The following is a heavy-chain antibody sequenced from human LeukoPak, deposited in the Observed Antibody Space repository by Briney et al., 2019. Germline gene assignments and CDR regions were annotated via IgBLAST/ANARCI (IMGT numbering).Heavy chain of an antibody. D-gene: IGHD5-12*01. CDR1: GFTFSSYA. V-gene: IGHV3-23*01. J-gene: IGHJ4*02. CDR2: ISGSGGST. CDR3: AKYRVEMATINPYYFDY. Sequence: GGSLRLSCAASGFTFSSYAMSWVRQAPGNGLEWVSAISGSGGSTYYADSVKGRFTISRDNSKNTLYLQMNSLRAEDTAVYYCAKYRVEMATINPYYFDYWGQGTLVTVSS.